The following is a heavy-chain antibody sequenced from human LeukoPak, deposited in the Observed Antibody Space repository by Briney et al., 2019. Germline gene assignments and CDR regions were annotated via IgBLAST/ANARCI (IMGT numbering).Heavy chain of an antibody. CDR3: ARDDSGYDNAFDY. J-gene: IGHJ4*02. V-gene: IGHV4-38-2*02. Sequence: SETLSLTCTVSDDSITMYYWTWIRQPPGKGLEWIGSIYHSGSTYYNPSLKSRVTISVDTSKNQFSLKLSSVTAADTAVYYCARDDSGYDNAFDYWGQGTLVTVSS. CDR1: DDSITMYY. CDR2: IYHSGST. D-gene: IGHD5-12*01.